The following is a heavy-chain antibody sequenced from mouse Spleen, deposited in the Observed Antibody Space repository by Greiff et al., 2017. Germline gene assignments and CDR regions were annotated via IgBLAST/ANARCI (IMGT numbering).Heavy chain of an antibody. CDR3: EGVHYYAMDY. CDR1: GYTFTDYN. CDR2: INPNNGGT. V-gene: IGHV1-22*01. Sequence: EVQLQQSGPELVKPGASVKMSCKASGYTFTDYNMHWVKQSHGKSLEWIGYINPNNGGTSYNQKFKGKATLTVNKSSSTAYMELRSLTSEDSAVYYCEGVHYYAMDYWGQGTSVTVSS. J-gene: IGHJ4*01.